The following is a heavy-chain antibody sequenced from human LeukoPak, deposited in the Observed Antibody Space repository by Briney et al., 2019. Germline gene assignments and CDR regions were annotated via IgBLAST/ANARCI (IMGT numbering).Heavy chain of an antibody. CDR1: GGSINSSSYY. Sequence: SETLSLTCTVSGGSINSSSYYWGWIRQPPGKGLEWIGSIYYSGSTYYNPSLKSRVTISVDTSKNQFSLKLSSVTAADTAVYYCARLGGYYDSSGNFDYWGQGTLVTVSS. V-gene: IGHV4-39*01. D-gene: IGHD3-22*01. CDR3: ARLGGYYDSSGNFDY. J-gene: IGHJ4*02. CDR2: IYYSGST.